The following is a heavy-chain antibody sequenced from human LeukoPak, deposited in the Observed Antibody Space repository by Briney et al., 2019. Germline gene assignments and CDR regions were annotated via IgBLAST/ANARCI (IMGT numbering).Heavy chain of an antibody. V-gene: IGHV1-18*04. D-gene: IGHD3-10*01. CDR3: ARGQGPYYYGSGSSTFDY. CDR1: GYTFTSYC. CDR2: ISAYYGNT. J-gene: IGHJ4*02. Sequence: ASVKVSCKASGYTFTSYCISWVRQAPGKGLEWMGWISAYYGNTNYAQKLQGRVTMTTDTSTSTAYMELRSLRSDDTAVYYCARGQGPYYYGSGSSTFDYWGQGTLVTVSS.